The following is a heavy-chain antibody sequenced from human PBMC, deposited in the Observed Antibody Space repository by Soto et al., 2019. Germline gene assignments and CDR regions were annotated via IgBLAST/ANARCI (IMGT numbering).Heavy chain of an antibody. V-gene: IGHV4-61*01. CDR1: GGSVSSGTYY. Sequence: SETLSLTCTVSGGSVSSGTYYWSWIRQPPGKGLEWKGYIYYSGSTNYNPSLKSRVTISLDTSKNQFSLKLSSVTAADTAVYYCARMYYYDSTGYYYVLFDYWGQGTLVTVSS. J-gene: IGHJ4*02. CDR3: ARMYYYDSTGYYYVLFDY. CDR2: IYYSGST. D-gene: IGHD3-22*01.